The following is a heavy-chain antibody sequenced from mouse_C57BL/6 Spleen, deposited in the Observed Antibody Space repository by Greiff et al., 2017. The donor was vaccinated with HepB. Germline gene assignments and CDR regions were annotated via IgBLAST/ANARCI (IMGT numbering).Heavy chain of an antibody. CDR1: GYTFTDYE. CDR3: TVYGSSYNWYFDV. Sequence: VKLQESGAELVRPGASVTLSCKASGYTFTDYEMHWVKQTPVHGLEWIGAIDPETGGTAYNQKFKGKAILTADKSSSTAYMELRSLTSEDSAVYYCTVYGSSYNWYFDVWGTGTTVTVSS. CDR2: IDPETGGT. J-gene: IGHJ1*03. V-gene: IGHV1-15*01. D-gene: IGHD1-1*01.